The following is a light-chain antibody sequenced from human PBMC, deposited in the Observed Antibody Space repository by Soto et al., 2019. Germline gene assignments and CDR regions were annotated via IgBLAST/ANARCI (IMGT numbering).Light chain of an antibody. J-gene: IGLJ3*02. CDR3: CSYAGSYTWV. CDR2: EDD. CDR1: SGSIASNY. V-gene: IGLV6-57*04. Sequence: NFMLTQPHSVSESPGKTVTISCTRTSGSIASNYVQWYQQRPGSAPTTLIYEDDQRPSGVPDRFSGSIDRSSNSASLTISGLKTEDEADYYCCSYAGSYTWVFGGGTKLTVL.